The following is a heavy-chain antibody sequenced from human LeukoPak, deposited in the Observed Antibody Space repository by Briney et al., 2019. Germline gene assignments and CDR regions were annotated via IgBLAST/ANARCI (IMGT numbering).Heavy chain of an antibody. D-gene: IGHD2-21*02. Sequence: PGRSLRLSCTASGFTFGDYAMSWFRQAPGKGLECVGFIRSKAYGGTTEYAASVKGRFTISRDDSKSIAYLQMNSLKTEDTAVYYCTRAPYCGGDCYSDYWGQGTLVTVSS. V-gene: IGHV3-49*03. CDR3: TRAPYCGGDCYSDY. J-gene: IGHJ4*02. CDR1: GFTFGDYA. CDR2: IRSKAYGGTT.